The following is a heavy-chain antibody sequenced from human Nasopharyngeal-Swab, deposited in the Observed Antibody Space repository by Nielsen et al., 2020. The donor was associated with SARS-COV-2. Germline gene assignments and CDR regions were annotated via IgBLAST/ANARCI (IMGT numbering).Heavy chain of an antibody. D-gene: IGHD5-24*01. CDR1: GFIFSNYW. J-gene: IGHJ4*02. CDR2: IKQGGSEM. CDR3: AREGRDGFDY. V-gene: IGHV3-7*01. Sequence: GKSLKISCAASGFIFSNYWMTWVRQAPGKGLEWVANIKQGGSEMYYVDSVKGRFTISRDNAKNSLYLQMNSLRVEDTAVYNCAREGRDGFDYWGQGTLVTVSS.